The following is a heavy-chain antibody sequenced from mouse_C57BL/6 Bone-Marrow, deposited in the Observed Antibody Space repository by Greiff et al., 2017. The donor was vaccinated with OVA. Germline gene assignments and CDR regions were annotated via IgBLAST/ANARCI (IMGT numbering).Heavy chain of an antibody. CDR1: GFTFSDYG. CDR2: ISNLAYSI. V-gene: IGHV5-15*01. J-gene: IGHJ1*03. CDR3: ARQKIYYDYDGDWYFDV. Sequence: DVKLQESGGGLVQPGGSLKLSCAASGFTFSDYGMAWVRQAPRKGPEWVAFISNLAYSIYYADTVTGRFTISRENAKNTLYLEMSSLRSEDTAMYYCARQKIYYDYDGDWYFDVWGTGTTVTVSS. D-gene: IGHD2-4*01.